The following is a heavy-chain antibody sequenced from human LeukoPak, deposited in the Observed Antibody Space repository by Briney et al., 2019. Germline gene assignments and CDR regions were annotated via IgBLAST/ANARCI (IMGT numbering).Heavy chain of an antibody. V-gene: IGHV3-23*01. J-gene: IGHJ4*02. CDR2: ITGSGGRT. D-gene: IGHD3-10*01. CDR3: AKDAVAPGSGGDYFDY. CDR1: GFTFSTYS. Sequence: GGSLRLSRAASGFTFSTYSMSWVRQAPGKGLEWVSVITGSGGRTYYADSVKGRFTISRDNSKNTLSLQMNSLRADDTAVYYCAKDAVAPGSGGDYFDYWGQGTLVTVSS.